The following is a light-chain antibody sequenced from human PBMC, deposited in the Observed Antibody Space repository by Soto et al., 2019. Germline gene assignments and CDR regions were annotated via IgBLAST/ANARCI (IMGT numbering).Light chain of an antibody. CDR1: SSDVGIYNL. CDR2: ETS. CDR3: CSYAGSSTYV. Sequence: QSALTQPASVSGSPGQSITISCTGTSSDVGIYNLVSWYQQHPGKAPKVLIYETSERPSGVSNRFSGSKSGSTASLTISGLQAEDEADYYCCSYAGSSTYVFGTGTKLTVL. J-gene: IGLJ1*01. V-gene: IGLV2-23*01.